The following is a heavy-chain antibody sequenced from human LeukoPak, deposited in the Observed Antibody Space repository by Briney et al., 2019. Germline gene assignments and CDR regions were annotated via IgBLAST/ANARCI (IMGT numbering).Heavy chain of an antibody. V-gene: IGHV1-69*04. CDR1: GGTFSSYA. Sequence: GASVKVSCKASGGTFSSYAISWVRQAPGQGLEWMGRIIPIFGITNYAQKFQGRVTITADKSTSTAYMELSSLGSEDTAVYYCARDRGVVIDTYYSDNYGMDVWGRGTTVTVSS. D-gene: IGHD2-21*01. CDR2: IIPIFGIT. CDR3: ARDRGVVIDTYYSDNYGMDV. J-gene: IGHJ6*02.